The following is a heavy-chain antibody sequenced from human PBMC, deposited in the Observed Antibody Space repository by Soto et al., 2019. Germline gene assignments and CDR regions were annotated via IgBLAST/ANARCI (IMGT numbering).Heavy chain of an antibody. CDR2: INPSGGST. J-gene: IGHJ6*02. CDR1: GYTFTSYY. V-gene: IGHV1-46*01. Sequence: QVQLVQSGAEVKKPGASVKVSCKASGYTFTSYYMHWVRQAPGQGLEWMGIINPSGGSTSYAQKFQGIVTMTRDTSTSTVYMELSSLRSEDTAVYYCARDPRGDYYYYGMDVWGQGTTVTVSS. CDR3: ARDPRGDYYYYGMDV.